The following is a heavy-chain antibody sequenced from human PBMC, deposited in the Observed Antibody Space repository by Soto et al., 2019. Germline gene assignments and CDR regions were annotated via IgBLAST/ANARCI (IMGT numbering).Heavy chain of an antibody. D-gene: IGHD6-13*01. CDR2: ISSDSSHT. Sequence: QVQLLESGGGLVKPGGSLRLSCAASGFTVSGYYMGWIRQPPGKGLEWISYISSDSSHTNHADSVKGRFTISRDNAKNALYLQMTRLRAEDTAVYFCATGQQVRMANIWGQGTMVTVSS. J-gene: IGHJ3*02. CDR3: ATGQQVRMANI. V-gene: IGHV3-11*03. CDR1: GFTVSGYY.